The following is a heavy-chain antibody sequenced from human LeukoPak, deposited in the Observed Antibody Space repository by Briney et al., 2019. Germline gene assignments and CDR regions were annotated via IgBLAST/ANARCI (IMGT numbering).Heavy chain of an antibody. D-gene: IGHD1-26*01. V-gene: IGHV3-7*03. CDR3: ARGGAHGMDV. CDR2: IRGDGSDK. Sequence: GGSLRLSCAASGFTFNNYWMSWVRQAPGKGLEWVANIRGDGSDKFYMDSVKGRFTISRDNAKNSVYLQMNSLRDEDTAVYYCARGGAHGMDVWGQGTTVTVSS. CDR1: GFTFNNYW. J-gene: IGHJ6*02.